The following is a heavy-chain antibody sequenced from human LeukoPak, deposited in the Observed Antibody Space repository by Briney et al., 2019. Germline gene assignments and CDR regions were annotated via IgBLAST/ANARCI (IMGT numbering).Heavy chain of an antibody. J-gene: IGHJ4*02. V-gene: IGHV3-66*01. CDR3: ARDQVPALAN. CDR2: IYSGGGT. Sequence: PGGSLRLSCAASGFTVSGNYMSWVRQAPGKGLEWVSIIYSGGGTYYADSVKGRFTISRDNSKSTLYLQMNSLRAEDTAVYYCARDQVPALANWGQGTLVTVSS. CDR1: GFTVSGNY. D-gene: IGHD5-12*01.